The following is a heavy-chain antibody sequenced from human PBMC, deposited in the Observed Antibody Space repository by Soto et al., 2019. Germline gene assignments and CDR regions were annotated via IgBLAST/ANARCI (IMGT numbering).Heavy chain of an antibody. J-gene: IGHJ3*01. D-gene: IGHD3-10*01. CDR1: GGSISSYY. CDR2: IYYSGST. CDR3: ARVWGGAFDF. V-gene: IGHV4-59*01. Sequence: SETLSLTCTVSGGSISSYYWSWIRQPPGKGLEWIGYIYYSGSTNYNPSLKSRVTISVDTSKNQFSLNLSSVAAADTAVYYCARVWGGAFDFWGQGTMVTVSS.